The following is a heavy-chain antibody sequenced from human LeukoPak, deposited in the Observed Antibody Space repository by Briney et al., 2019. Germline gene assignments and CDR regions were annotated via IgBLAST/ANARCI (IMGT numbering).Heavy chain of an antibody. CDR2: ISYDGSNK. CDR1: GFTFSSYA. Sequence: GGSLRLSCAASGFTFSSYAMHWVRQAPGKGLEWVAVISYDGSNKYYADSVKGRFTISRDNSKNTLYLQMNSLRAEDTAVYYCAREAEGFSIFDYRGQGTLVTVSS. D-gene: IGHD3-3*01. CDR3: AREAEGFSIFDY. J-gene: IGHJ4*02. V-gene: IGHV3-30*04.